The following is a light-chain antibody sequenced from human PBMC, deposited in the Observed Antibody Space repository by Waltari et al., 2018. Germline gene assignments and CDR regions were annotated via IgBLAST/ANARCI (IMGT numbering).Light chain of an antibody. J-gene: IGKJ4*01. CDR3: QQYDGSVLT. V-gene: IGKV3-20*01. Sequence: IVLTQSPDTLSLSPGQRATLSCRASQTINNNFLVWYQQKPGQAPRLIIHGPSSRATGFPDRFSGSGSGTDFTLTISSLKPEDSAVYYCQQYDGSVLTFGGGTKVEI. CDR2: GPS. CDR1: QTINNNF.